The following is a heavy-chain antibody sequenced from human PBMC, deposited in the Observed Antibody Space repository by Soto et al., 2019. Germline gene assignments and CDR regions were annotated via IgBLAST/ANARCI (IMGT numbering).Heavy chain of an antibody. CDR1: GGSFSDYY. J-gene: IGHJ4*02. D-gene: IGHD5-18*01. CDR3: ARAETTMALYYFDY. CDR2: INHSGST. V-gene: IGHV4-34*01. Sequence: QVQLQQWGAGLLKPSETLSLTCAVYGGSFSDYYWSWIRQPPGKGLEWIGEINHSGSTNYNPSLKSIVTISVDTSKNQFSLNRSSVTAADKAVYYCARAETTMALYYFDYWGQGTLVTVSS.